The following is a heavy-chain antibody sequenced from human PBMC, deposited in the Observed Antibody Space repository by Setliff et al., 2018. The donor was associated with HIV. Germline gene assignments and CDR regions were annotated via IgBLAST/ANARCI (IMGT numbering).Heavy chain of an antibody. CDR3: ARGHSSKWYADY. V-gene: IGHV1-46*01. CDR2: ITPSAGST. Sequence: ASVKVSCKASSYTLVSYYMHWVRQGPGRGLEWMGIITPSAGSTTYAQKFQGRVTLTSDTSASTVYMELSSLRSEDMAVYYCARGHSSKWYADYWGQGTLVTVSS. J-gene: IGHJ4*02. CDR1: SYTLVSYY. D-gene: IGHD6-13*01.